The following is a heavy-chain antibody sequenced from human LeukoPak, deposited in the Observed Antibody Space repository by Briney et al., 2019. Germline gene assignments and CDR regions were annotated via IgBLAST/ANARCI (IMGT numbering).Heavy chain of an antibody. CDR3: AREGAVNEYGDNRPFDY. CDR1: GFPFSTYS. D-gene: IGHD2-21*02. V-gene: IGHV3-64*01. CDR2: ISSNGYST. Sequence: GGSLRLSCAASGFPFSTYSMTWVRQPPGKGLEYVSAISSNGYSTHYANSVKGRFTISRDNSKNTLYLQMGSRSAEDMGVYYFAREGAVNEYGDNRPFDYWGQGTLVTVSS. J-gene: IGHJ4*02.